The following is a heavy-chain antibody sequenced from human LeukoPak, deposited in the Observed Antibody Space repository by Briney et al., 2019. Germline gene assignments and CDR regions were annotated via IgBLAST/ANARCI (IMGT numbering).Heavy chain of an antibody. J-gene: IGHJ3*02. D-gene: IGHD4-17*01. CDR1: GGSISSYY. CDR3: ARGYGDYGDDAFDI. V-gene: IGHV4-59*12. CDR2: IYYSGST. Sequence: PSETLSLTCTVSGGSISSYYWSWIRQPPGKGLEWIGYIYYSGSTNYNPSLKSRVTISVDTSKNQFSLKLSSVTAADTAVYYCARGYGDYGDDAFDIWGQGTMVTVSS.